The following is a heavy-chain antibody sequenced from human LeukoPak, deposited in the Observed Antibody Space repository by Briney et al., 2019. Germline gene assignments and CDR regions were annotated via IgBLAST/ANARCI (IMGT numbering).Heavy chain of an antibody. CDR3: AKGLSITIFGVVTAFDY. J-gene: IGHJ4*02. CDR2: ISWNSGSI. Sequence: GGSLRLSCAASGFTFDDYAMHWVRQAPGKGLEWVSGISWNSGSIGYADSVKGRFTISRDNAKNSLYLQMNSLRAEDTALYYCAKGLSITIFGVVTAFDYWGQGTLVTVSS. V-gene: IGHV3-9*01. D-gene: IGHD3-3*01. CDR1: GFTFDDYA.